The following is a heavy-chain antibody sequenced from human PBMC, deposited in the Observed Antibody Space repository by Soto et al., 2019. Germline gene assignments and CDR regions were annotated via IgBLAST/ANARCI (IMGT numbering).Heavy chain of an antibody. CDR3: AIPPSDTPDGEY. J-gene: IGHJ4*02. CDR1: GLTVSTTY. D-gene: IGHD3-3*01. V-gene: IGHV3-66*04. Sequence: EVQLVESGGGLVQPGGSLRLSCAASGLTVSTTYISWVRQAPGKGLEWVSVIYADGRTFFAVSVQGRFTISRDNSRDTLSLQMNSLRADYTALYYFAIPPSDTPDGEYWGQGTLVIVSS. CDR2: IYADGRT.